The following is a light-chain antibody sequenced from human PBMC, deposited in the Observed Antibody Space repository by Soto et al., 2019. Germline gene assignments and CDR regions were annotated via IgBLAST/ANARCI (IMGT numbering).Light chain of an antibody. J-gene: IGLJ1*01. V-gene: IGLV2-14*01. Sequence: QSVLSPPAAVSGCPGQSISISWTGSSSEVGACNYVSWYQQRPGKAPQLMIYEASYRPSGISNRFSGSKSDNTAPLTISGLQAEDEADYYCSSYTTSSTLVFGTGTKVTVL. CDR3: SSYTTSSTLV. CDR1: SSEVGACNY. CDR2: EAS.